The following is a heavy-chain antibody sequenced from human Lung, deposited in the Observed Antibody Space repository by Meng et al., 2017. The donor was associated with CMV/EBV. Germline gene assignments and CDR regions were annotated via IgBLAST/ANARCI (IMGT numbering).Heavy chain of an antibody. J-gene: IGHJ5*02. CDR2: INTYSGDT. Sequence: ASVKVSCKASGYTFFSFGITWVRQAPRQGLEWMGWINTYSGDTKDQQKPQGRVTMTTDTSTSTAHTELRSLSSDDTAVYYGARDRTPSAWGDFDWSYIGVADPWGRGXLVTVSS. D-gene: IGHD3-9*01. CDR1: GYTFFSFG. V-gene: IGHV1-18*01. CDR3: ARDRTPSAWGDFDWSYIGVADP.